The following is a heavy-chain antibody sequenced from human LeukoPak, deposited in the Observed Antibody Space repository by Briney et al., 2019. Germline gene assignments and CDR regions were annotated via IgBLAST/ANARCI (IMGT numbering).Heavy chain of an antibody. V-gene: IGHV3-23*01. D-gene: IGHD2-2*01. CDR1: GFTFSSYG. CDR3: AKSSPRYCSSTSCYRVYYFDY. J-gene: IGHJ4*02. Sequence: GGSLRLSCAASGFTFSSYGMSWVRQAPGKGLEWVSAISGSGGSTYYADSVKGRFTISRDNSKNTPYLQMNSLRAEDTAVYYCAKSSPRYCSSTSCYRVYYFDYWGQGTLVTVSS. CDR2: ISGSGGST.